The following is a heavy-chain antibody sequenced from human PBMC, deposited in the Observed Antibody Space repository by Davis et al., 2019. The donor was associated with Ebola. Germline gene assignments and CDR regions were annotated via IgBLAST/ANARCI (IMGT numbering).Heavy chain of an antibody. D-gene: IGHD4-11*01. Sequence: GESLKISCKDSGNSFSSHWIGWVRQMPGKGLEWMGIIYTGDSDTRYSPSFQGQVTISADKSIKTAFLQWSSLKASDTALYYCASLRRTVTGMDDAFDIWGQGTMVTVSS. CDR1: GNSFSSHW. CDR3: ASLRRTVTGMDDAFDI. CDR2: IYTGDSDT. V-gene: IGHV5-51*01. J-gene: IGHJ3*02.